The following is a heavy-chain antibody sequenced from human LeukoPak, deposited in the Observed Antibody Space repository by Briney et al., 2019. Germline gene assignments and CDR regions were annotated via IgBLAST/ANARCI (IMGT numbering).Heavy chain of an antibody. J-gene: IGHJ2*01. D-gene: IGHD3-10*01. V-gene: IGHV3-64*01. CDR2: ISSNGGTT. CDR3: ARGRFLSFGDRYFDL. Sequence: PGGSLRLSCAASGFTVSSYAMHWVRQAPGKGLEYVSAISSNGGTTYYANSVKGRFTISRDNSKNTLYLQMGSLRAEDMAVYYCARGRFLSFGDRYFDLWGRGTLVTVSS. CDR1: GFTVSSYA.